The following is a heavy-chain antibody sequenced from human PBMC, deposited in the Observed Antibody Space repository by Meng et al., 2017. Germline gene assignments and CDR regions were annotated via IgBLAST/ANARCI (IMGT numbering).Heavy chain of an antibody. D-gene: IGHD4-17*01. CDR3: ARDRSRLSTVTLLFDP. V-gene: IGHV1-3*01. J-gene: IGHJ5*02. Sequence: VQLGQSGAEVKKPGASGKVSCKASGYTFTSYAMHWVRQAPGQRLEWMGWINAGNGNTKYSQKFQGRVTITRDTSASTAYMELSSLRSEDTAVYYCARDRSRLSTVTLLFDPWGQGTLVTVSS. CDR2: INAGNGNT. CDR1: GYTFTSYA.